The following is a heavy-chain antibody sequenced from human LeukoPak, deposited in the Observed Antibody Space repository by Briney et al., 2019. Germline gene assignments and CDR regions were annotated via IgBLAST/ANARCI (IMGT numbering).Heavy chain of an antibody. CDR1: GFTFRSYT. Sequence: PGGSLRLSCAASGFTFRSYTMRWVRQAPGKGLEWVSYISSSSSTIYYADSVKGRFTISRDNAKNSLYLQMNSLRAEDTAVYYCARESNGAVAGTVDYWGQGTLVTVSS. J-gene: IGHJ4*02. D-gene: IGHD6-19*01. CDR2: ISSSSSTI. CDR3: ARESNGAVAGTVDY. V-gene: IGHV3-48*04.